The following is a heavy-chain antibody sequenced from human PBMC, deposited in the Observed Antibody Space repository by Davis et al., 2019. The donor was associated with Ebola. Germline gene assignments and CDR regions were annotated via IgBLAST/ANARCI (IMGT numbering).Heavy chain of an antibody. Sequence: PAGSLTLSCAVSGFTFSSYWMTWVRQAPGEGLEWVANIKNDGSEKYYVDSVKGRFTISRDNAKNSLYLQMNSLRADDTAIYYCARDLADDYGDYGLKYWGQGTRVTVAS. J-gene: IGHJ4*02. V-gene: IGHV3-7*01. CDR1: GFTFSSYW. CDR3: ARDLADDYGDYGLKY. CDR2: IKNDGSEK. D-gene: IGHD4-17*01.